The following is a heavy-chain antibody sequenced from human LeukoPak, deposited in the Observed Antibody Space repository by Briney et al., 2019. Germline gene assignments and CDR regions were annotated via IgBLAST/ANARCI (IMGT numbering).Heavy chain of an antibody. CDR2: MNPNSGNT. J-gene: IGHJ4*02. V-gene: IGHV1-8*01. CDR1: GYTFTSYD. CDR3: ARGRNYYGDYAW. Sequence: ASVKVSCKGTGYTFTSYDINWVRQATGQGLEWMGWMNPNSGNTGYAQKFQGRVTMTRNTSISTAYMELSSLRSEDTAVYYCARGRNYYGDYAWWGQGTLVTVSS. D-gene: IGHD4-17*01.